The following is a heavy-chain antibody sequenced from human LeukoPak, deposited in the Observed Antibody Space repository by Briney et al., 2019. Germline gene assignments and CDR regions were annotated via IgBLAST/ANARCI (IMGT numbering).Heavy chain of an antibody. Sequence: PSETLSLTCTVSGGSISPYYWSWIRQPPGKGLEWIGYIYYSGSTNYNPSLKSRVTISVDTSKNQFSLKLSSVTAADTAVYYCARGNDFWSGFPPYYYGMDVWGQGTTVTVSS. D-gene: IGHD3-3*01. J-gene: IGHJ6*02. CDR2: IYYSGST. CDR3: ARGNDFWSGFPPYYYGMDV. CDR1: GGSISPYY. V-gene: IGHV4-59*01.